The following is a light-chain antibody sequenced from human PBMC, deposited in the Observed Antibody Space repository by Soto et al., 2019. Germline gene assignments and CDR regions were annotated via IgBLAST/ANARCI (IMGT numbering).Light chain of an antibody. V-gene: IGLV2-18*02. J-gene: IGLJ1*01. Sequence: QSVLTQPPSVSGSPGQSVTISCTGTSSDVGSYNRVSWYQQPPGTAPKLMIYEVSNRPSGVPDRFSGSKSGNTASPTISGLQAEDEADYYCSSYTSTSTYVFGTGTKLTVL. CDR1: SSDVGSYNR. CDR2: EVS. CDR3: SSYTSTSTYV.